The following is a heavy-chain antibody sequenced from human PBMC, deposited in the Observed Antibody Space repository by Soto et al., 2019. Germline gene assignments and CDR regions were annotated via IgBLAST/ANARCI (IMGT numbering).Heavy chain of an antibody. V-gene: IGHV1-24*01. CDR2: FNPEDGET. CDR3: ARVIVATILYAY. Sequence: ASVKVSCKVSGYTLTELSMHWVRQAPGKGLEWMGGFNPEDGETNYAQKFQGRVTITADKSTTTAYMELSSLRSEATAVYYCARVIVATILYAYWGQGTLVTVSS. J-gene: IGHJ4*02. CDR1: GYTLTELS. D-gene: IGHD5-12*01.